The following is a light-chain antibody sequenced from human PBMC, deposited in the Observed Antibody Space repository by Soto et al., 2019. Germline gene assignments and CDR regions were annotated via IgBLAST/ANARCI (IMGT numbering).Light chain of an antibody. J-gene: IGKJ4*01. CDR2: GAS. V-gene: IGKV1-39*01. CDR3: QQSYSNPLT. CDR1: ETITRY. Sequence: DIQMTQSPSSLSASIGETVIISCRASETITRYLNWYQSKPGKAPRLLISGASSLQSGVPSRFSGSYSETDFTLTIRSLQPEHFATYYCQQSYSNPLTFGGGTKVDIK.